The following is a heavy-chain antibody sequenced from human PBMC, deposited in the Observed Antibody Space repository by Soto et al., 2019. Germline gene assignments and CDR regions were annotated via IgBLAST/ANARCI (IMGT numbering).Heavy chain of an antibody. CDR1: GESLSGYY. CDR2: INYSGNT. CDR3: ARTRNLDV. J-gene: IGHJ6*02. Sequence: QVQIQQGVAGLLKPSETLSLTCGVYGESLSGYYGNWIRQSPGEGLEWLGEINYSGNTNYNPSLTSRVTISIDTSKNQFSLQLSSVTAADAAVYYCARTRNLDVWGQGTTVIVSS. V-gene: IGHV4-34*01. D-gene: IGHD1-1*01.